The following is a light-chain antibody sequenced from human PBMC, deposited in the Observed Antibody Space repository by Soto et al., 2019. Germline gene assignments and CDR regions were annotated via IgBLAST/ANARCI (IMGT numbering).Light chain of an antibody. Sequence: QSVLTQPASVSGSPGQSITISCTGTSSDVGAYKFVSWYQHHPGKAPKLMIYEVSNRPSGVSNRFSGSKSGNTASLTISGLQAEDEADYYCSSYTSSSTQVFGTGTKLTVL. V-gene: IGLV2-14*01. CDR2: EVS. CDR1: SSDVGAYKF. J-gene: IGLJ1*01. CDR3: SSYTSSSTQV.